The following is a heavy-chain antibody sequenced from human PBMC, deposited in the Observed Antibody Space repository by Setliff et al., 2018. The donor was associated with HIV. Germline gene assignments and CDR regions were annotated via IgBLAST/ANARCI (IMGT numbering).Heavy chain of an antibody. J-gene: IGHJ5*02. CDR3: ARHDFWSGYRNWFDP. V-gene: IGHV4-39*01. D-gene: IGHD3-3*01. Sequence: SETLSLTCTVSGGSISSSSNYWGWIRQPPGKGLEWIGNIYYSGSTYYNPSLKSRVTISVDMSKNQFSLRLTSVTAADTAMYYCARHDFWSGYRNWFDPWGQGTLVTVSS. CDR1: GGSISSSSNY. CDR2: IYYSGST.